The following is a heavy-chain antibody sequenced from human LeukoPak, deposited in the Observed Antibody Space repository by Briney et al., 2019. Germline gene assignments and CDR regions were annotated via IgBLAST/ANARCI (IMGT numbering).Heavy chain of an antibody. CDR1: GGSISGYY. CDR3: ARDRGCSGGSCYYNWFDP. CDR2: IYSTGTT. Sequence: SETLSLTCTVSGGSISGYYWSWVRQSPEKGLESIGFIYSTGTTSYNPSLRSRVTISIDTSQNQFSLKLSSVTAADTAVYYCARDRGCSGGSCYYNWFDPWGQGTLVTVSS. D-gene: IGHD2-15*01. V-gene: IGHV4-59*01. J-gene: IGHJ5*02.